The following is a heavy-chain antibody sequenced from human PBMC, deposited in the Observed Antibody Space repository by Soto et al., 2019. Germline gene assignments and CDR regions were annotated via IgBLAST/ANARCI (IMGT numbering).Heavy chain of an antibody. CDR1: GGTFSSYA. V-gene: IGHV1-69*06. J-gene: IGHJ5*02. Sequence: GASVKVSCKASGGTFSSYAISWLRQAPGQGLEWMGGIIPIFGTANYAQKFQGRVTITADKSTSTAYMELSSLRCEDTAVYYCASGTVTTRFDPWGQGTLVTVSS. CDR3: ASGTVTTRFDP. CDR2: IIPIFGTA. D-gene: IGHD4-17*01.